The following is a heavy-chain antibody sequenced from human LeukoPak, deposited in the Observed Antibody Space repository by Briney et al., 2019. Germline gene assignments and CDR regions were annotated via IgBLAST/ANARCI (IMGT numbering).Heavy chain of an antibody. V-gene: IGHV1-24*01. Sequence: ASVKVSCKVSGYTLTELSMHWVRQAPGKGLWWRGGFDPEDGETVYEQKFQGRVTMTENTSIDTAYMELSSLRSEDTAVYYCATDPGIAVAEGYYYYGMDVWGQGTTVTVSS. J-gene: IGHJ6*02. CDR3: ATDPGIAVAEGYYYYGMDV. CDR1: GYTLTELS. CDR2: FDPEDGET. D-gene: IGHD6-19*01.